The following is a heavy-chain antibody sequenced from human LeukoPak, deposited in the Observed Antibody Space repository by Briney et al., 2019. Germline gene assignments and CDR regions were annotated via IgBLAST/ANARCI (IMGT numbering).Heavy chain of an antibody. J-gene: IGHJ6*03. CDR2: INHSGST. Sequence: SETLSLTCAVYGGSFSGYYWSWIRQPPGKGLEWIGEINHSGSTNYNPSLKSRVTISVDTSKNQFSLKLSSVTAADTAVYYCARVATYYYYYYMDVWGKGTTVTVPS. D-gene: IGHD3-3*02. V-gene: IGHV4-34*01. CDR3: ARVATYYYYYYMDV. CDR1: GGSFSGYY.